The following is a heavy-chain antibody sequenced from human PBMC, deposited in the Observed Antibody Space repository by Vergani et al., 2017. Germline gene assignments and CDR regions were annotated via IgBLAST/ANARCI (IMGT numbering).Heavy chain of an antibody. CDR1: GFTFSSYS. V-gene: IGHV3-48*01. Sequence: EMQLVDSGGGLVQPGGSLRLSCAASGFTFSSYSMNWVRQAPGKGLEWVSYISSSGSPIYYADSVKGRFTISRDNAKNSLYLQMNSLRADDTAVYYCSRDHGYSFGSYYFDYWGQGTLVTVSS. CDR2: ISSSGSPI. CDR3: SRDHGYSFGSYYFDY. D-gene: IGHD5-18*01. J-gene: IGHJ4*02.